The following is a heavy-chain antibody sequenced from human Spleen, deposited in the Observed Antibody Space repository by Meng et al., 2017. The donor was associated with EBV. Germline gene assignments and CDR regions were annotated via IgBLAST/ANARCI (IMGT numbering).Heavy chain of an antibody. V-gene: IGHV3-64*02. D-gene: IGHD2-8*01. J-gene: IGHJ4*02. CDR2: ISNDGRST. CDR1: GFTFSRYG. CDR3: ARVRDNGYFDY. Sequence: EVQLVESGEGWVQRGGSLRLSCAASGFTFSRYGMHWVRQAPGKGLEYVSAISNDGRSTYYVDSVKGRFTISRDNSKNTLYLQMGSLRVEDMAVYYCARVRDNGYFDYWGQGTLVTVSS.